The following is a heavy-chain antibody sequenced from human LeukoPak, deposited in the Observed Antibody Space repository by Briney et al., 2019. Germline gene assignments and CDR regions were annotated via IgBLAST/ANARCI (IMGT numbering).Heavy chain of an antibody. Sequence: PGGSLRLSCAASGFSITNAWMSWVRQGPGKGLEWVGHIKSNTDSGTIYYPAPVKGRFVISTDDSKNNLYLQMHSLKTEDTAVYYCTTDRGIVARLLFDSWGQGTLVTVSS. V-gene: IGHV3-15*01. CDR3: TTDRGIVARLLFDS. D-gene: IGHD2-15*01. CDR1: GFSITNAW. CDR2: IKSNTDSGTI. J-gene: IGHJ4*02.